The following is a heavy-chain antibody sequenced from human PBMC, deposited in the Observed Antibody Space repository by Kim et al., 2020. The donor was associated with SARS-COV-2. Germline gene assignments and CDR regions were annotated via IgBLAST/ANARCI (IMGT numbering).Heavy chain of an antibody. Sequence: SETLSLTCTVSGGSISSYYWSWIRQPPGKGLEWIGYIYYSGSTNYNPSLKSRVTISVDTSKNQFSLKLSSVTAADTAVYYCARVAFGAMVDLNWFDPWGQGTLVTVSS. D-gene: IGHD5-18*01. V-gene: IGHV4-59*01. CDR1: GGSISSYY. CDR2: IYYSGST. CDR3: ARVAFGAMVDLNWFDP. J-gene: IGHJ5*02.